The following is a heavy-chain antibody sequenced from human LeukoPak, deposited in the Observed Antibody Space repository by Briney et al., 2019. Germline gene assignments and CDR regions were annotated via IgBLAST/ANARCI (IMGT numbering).Heavy chain of an antibody. V-gene: IGHV4-31*03. J-gene: IGHJ4*02. Sequence: PSETLSLTCTVSFASISSGGYYWTWIRQHPEKGLEWIGYISDSGNIYYNPSLKSRLTISVDTSENQFSLKLTSVTAADTAIYYCASSYNNSWYDYWGQGILVTVSS. D-gene: IGHD6-13*01. CDR2: ISDSGNI. CDR1: FASISSGGYY. CDR3: ASSYNNSWYDY.